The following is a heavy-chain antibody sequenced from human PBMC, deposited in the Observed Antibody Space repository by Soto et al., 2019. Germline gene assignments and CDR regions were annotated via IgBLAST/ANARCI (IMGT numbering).Heavy chain of an antibody. CDR1: GFTFSSYG. CDR2: IYRTGST. Sequence: GSLRLACAASGFTFSSYGMHWVRQPPGQGLEWIGEIYRTGSTNYNPSLKSRVTISLDKSENQFSLKVTSLTAADTAVYYCASRDPGTSVDYWGQGTLVTVSS. CDR3: ASRDPGTSVDY. V-gene: IGHV4-4*02. J-gene: IGHJ4*02. D-gene: IGHD1-7*01.